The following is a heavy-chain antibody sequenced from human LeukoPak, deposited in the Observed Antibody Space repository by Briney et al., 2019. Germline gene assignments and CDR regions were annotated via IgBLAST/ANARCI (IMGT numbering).Heavy chain of an antibody. Sequence: ASVKVSCKASGYTFTSYYMHWVRQAPGQGLEWMGIINPSGGSTSYAQKLQGRVTMTTDTSTSTAYMELRSLRSDDTAVYYCARVELRSSWFDPWGQGTLVTVSS. CDR1: GYTFTSYY. CDR3: ARVELRSSWFDP. J-gene: IGHJ5*02. CDR2: INPSGGST. V-gene: IGHV1-46*01. D-gene: IGHD5-12*01.